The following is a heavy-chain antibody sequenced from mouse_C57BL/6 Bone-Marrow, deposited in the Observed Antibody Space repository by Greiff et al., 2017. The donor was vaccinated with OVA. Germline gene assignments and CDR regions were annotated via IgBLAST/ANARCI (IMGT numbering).Heavy chain of an antibody. D-gene: IGHD1-1*02. CDR2: IHPPSGST. Sequence: QVQLQQPGAELVKPGASVKLSCKASGYTFTSYWMHWVKQRPGQGLEWIGMIHPPSGSTNSTETFKSKATLTVDKSSSTAYMQLSSLTSEDSAVDYCARKDGRGFDYWGQGTTLTVSS. CDR3: ARKDGRGFDY. J-gene: IGHJ2*01. V-gene: IGHV1-64*01. CDR1: GYTFTSYW.